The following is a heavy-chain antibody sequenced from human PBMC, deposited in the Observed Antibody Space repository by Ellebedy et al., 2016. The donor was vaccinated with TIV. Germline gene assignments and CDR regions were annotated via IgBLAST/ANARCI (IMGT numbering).Heavy chain of an antibody. CDR1: GGSFSSYA. J-gene: IGHJ4*02. V-gene: IGHV1-69*13. Sequence: SMKVSCXTSGGSFSSYAISWVRQAPGQGLDWMGGIIPISDTIYYGKKFQGRVTITADESTSTAYMELTSLRSDDTAVYYCARDNASSSGFSLWGQGTLVTVSS. D-gene: IGHD3-3*01. CDR3: ARDNASSSGFSL. CDR2: IIPISDTI.